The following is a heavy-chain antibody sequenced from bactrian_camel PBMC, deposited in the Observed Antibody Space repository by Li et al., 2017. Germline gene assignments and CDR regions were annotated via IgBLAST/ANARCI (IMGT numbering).Heavy chain of an antibody. J-gene: IGHJ4*01. CDR3: AVGGGYGAFCYTGERSMDY. CDR2: IYDDRSLT. V-gene: IGHV3S6*01. Sequence: HVQLVESGGGSVQAGGSLTLSCDYSRLVDSVRCMAWFRRRSERVAVIYDDRSLTYYSESVKGRFIIRRDDASKTLSLEMSSLKPEDTAMYYCAVGGGYGAFCYTGERSMDYWGQGTQVTVS. CDR1: RLVDSVRC. D-gene: IGHD3*01.